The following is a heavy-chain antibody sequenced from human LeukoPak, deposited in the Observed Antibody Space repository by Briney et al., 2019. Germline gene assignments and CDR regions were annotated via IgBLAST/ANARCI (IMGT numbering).Heavy chain of an antibody. Sequence: SETLSLTCTVSGYSISSDTYWGWIRQPPGKGLEWIGSISHSGSTYYNPALKSPVTMSVDTSKTQFSLKLTSVTAADTAVYYCARDSFDSSGYYNWFDPWGQGTLVTVSS. CDR1: GYSISSDTY. D-gene: IGHD3-22*01. V-gene: IGHV4-38-2*02. CDR3: ARDSFDSSGYYNWFDP. J-gene: IGHJ5*02. CDR2: ISHSGST.